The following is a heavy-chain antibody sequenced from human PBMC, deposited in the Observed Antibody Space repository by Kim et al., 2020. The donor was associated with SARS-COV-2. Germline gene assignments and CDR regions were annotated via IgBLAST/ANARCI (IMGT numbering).Heavy chain of an antibody. J-gene: IGHJ6*02. D-gene: IGHD3-9*01. CDR3: ARAQRYYDILTGYRSGYGMDV. V-gene: IGHV7-4-1*02. CDR1: GYTFTSYA. Sequence: ASVKVSCKASGYTFTSYAMNWVRLAPGQGLEWMGWINTNTGNPTYAQGFTGRFVFSLDTSVSTAYLQISSLKAEDTAVYYCARAQRYYDILTGYRSGYGMDVWGQGTTVTVSS. CDR2: INTNTGNP.